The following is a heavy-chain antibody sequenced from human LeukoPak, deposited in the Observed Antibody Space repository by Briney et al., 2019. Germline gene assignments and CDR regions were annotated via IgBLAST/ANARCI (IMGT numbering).Heavy chain of an antibody. J-gene: IGHJ4*02. CDR3: ARAYSSSSPFDY. Sequence: GASVKVSCKVSGYTLTELSMHWVRQAPGQGLEWMGMINPSGGSTSYAQKFQGRVTMTRDTSTSTVYLELSSLRSEDTAVYYCARAYSSSSPFDYWGQGTLVTVSS. CDR2: INPSGGST. CDR1: GYTLTELS. V-gene: IGHV1-46*01. D-gene: IGHD6-6*01.